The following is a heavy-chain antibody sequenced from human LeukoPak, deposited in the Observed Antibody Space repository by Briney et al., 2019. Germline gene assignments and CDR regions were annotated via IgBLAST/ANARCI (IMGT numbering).Heavy chain of an antibody. CDR1: GYTFTYRY. J-gene: IGHJ3*02. V-gene: IGHV1-45*02. CDR3: ARSDPPADAFDI. Sequence: GASVKVSCKASGYTFTYRYLHWVRQAPGQALEWMGWITPFNGNTNYAQKFQDRVTITRDRSMSTAYMELSSLRSEDTAMYYCARSDPPADAFDIWGQGTMVTVSS. CDR2: ITPFNGNT.